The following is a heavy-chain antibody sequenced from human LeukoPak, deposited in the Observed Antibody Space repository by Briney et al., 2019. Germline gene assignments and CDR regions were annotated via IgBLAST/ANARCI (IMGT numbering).Heavy chain of an antibody. J-gene: IGHJ4*02. D-gene: IGHD3-22*01. V-gene: IGHV3-30*03. CDR1: GFSFSGYG. CDR3: ASAWHLGIVVVMLDS. CDR2: ISHDGSDK. Sequence: PGRSLRLSCAASGFSFSGYGMHWVRQAPGKGLEWVAVISHDGSDKYYADSVKGRFTISRDNSKNTLYLQMNSLRVEDTAVYYCASAWHLGIVVVMLDSWGQGTLVTVSS.